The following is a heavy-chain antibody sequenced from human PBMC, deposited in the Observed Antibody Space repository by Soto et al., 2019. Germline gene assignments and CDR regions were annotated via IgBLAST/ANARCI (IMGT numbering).Heavy chain of an antibody. CDR1: GFTFSSYA. D-gene: IGHD3-16*02. Sequence: QVQLVESGGGVVQPGRSLRLSCAASGFTFSSYAMHWVRQAPGKGLEWVAVISYDGSNKYYADSVKGRFTISRDNSKNTLYLQMNSLRAEDTAVYYCARARGYDYVWGSYRPLGYYYGMDVW. J-gene: IGHJ6*01. CDR2: ISYDGSNK. CDR3: ARARGYDYVWGSYRPLGYYYGMDV. V-gene: IGHV3-30-3*01.